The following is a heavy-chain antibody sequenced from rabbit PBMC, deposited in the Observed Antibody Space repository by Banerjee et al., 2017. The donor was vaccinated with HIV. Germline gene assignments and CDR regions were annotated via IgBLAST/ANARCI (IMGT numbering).Heavy chain of an antibody. CDR1: GIDFSTYG. CDR2: IYTGSSGIT. J-gene: IGHJ4*01. Sequence: QQQLEESGGGLVKPEGSLTLTCKASGIDFSTYGISWVRQAPGKGLEWIAYIYTGSSGITYYANWAKGRFTISKTSSTTVTLQMTSLTAADTATYFCARDDAGNGGVYFDLRGPGTLVTVS. D-gene: IGHD4-2*01. V-gene: IGHV1S45*01. CDR3: ARDDAGNGGVYFDL.